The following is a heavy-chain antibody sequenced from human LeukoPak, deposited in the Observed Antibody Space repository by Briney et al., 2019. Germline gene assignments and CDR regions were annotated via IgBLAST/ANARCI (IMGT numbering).Heavy chain of an antibody. V-gene: IGHV4-34*01. CDR2: INHSGST. J-gene: IGHJ4*02. CDR3: ARGEDYPEDY. D-gene: IGHD3-16*01. CDR1: GGSFSGYY. Sequence: PSESLSLTCAVYGGSFSGYYWSWIRQPPGKGLGWIGEINHSGSTNYNPTLKSRVTISVDTPKNQFSLKLSSVTAADTAVYYCARGEDYPEDYWSGGTPVTVPS.